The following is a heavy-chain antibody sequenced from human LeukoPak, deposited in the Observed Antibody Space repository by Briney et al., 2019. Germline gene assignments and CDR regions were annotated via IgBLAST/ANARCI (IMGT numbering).Heavy chain of an antibody. D-gene: IGHD6-19*01. CDR2: ISGSGGST. CDR1: GFTFSSYA. Sequence: GGSLRLSCAASGFTFSSYAMSWVRQAPGKGLEGASAISGSGGSTYYADSVKGRFTISRDNSKNTLYLQMNGLSAEDTAVYYCAKDRVAVAGTGAFDYWGQGTLVTVSS. V-gene: IGHV3-23*01. J-gene: IGHJ4*02. CDR3: AKDRVAVAGTGAFDY.